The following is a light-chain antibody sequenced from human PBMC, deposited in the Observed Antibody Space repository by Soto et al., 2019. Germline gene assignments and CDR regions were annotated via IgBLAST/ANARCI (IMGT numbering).Light chain of an antibody. CDR3: CSYVTTLEI. Sequence: QSALAQPRSVSGSPGQLLTVSCTGTSSDVDDDRYVSWYQQYPGKAPKLVIYDGTKRPSGVPDHFSGSNSGNTASLTIYGLQAEDEADDYCCSYVTTLEIFXTGTKVTVL. CDR1: SSDVDDDRY. V-gene: IGLV2-11*01. J-gene: IGLJ1*01. CDR2: DGT.